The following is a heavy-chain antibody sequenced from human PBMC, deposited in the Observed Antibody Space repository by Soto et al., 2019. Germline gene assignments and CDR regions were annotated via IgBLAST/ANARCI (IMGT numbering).Heavy chain of an antibody. CDR1: GFTFSSYA. CDR2: ISGSGGST. J-gene: IGHJ4*02. CDR3: AKDSMIGSFYYDILTGYPSSPQFDY. V-gene: IGHV3-23*01. Sequence: GGSLRLSCAASGFTFSSYAMSWVRQAPGKGLEWVSAISGSGGSTYYADSVKGRFTISRDNSKNTLYLQMNSLRAEDTAVYYCAKDSMIGSFYYDILTGYPSSPQFDYWGQGTLVTVSS. D-gene: IGHD3-9*01.